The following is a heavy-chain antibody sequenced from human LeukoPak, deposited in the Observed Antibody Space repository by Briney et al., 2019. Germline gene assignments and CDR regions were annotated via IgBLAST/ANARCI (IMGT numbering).Heavy chain of an antibody. Sequence: GGSLRLSCAASGFTFSSYAMSWVRQAPGKGLEWVSAITGSGGSTYYADSVKGRFTISRDNSKNTLYLQMNSLRAEDTAVYYCASDYYDSSGYPYYFDYWGQGTLVTVSS. CDR2: ITGSGGST. CDR3: ASDYYDSSGYPYYFDY. J-gene: IGHJ4*02. V-gene: IGHV3-23*01. D-gene: IGHD3-22*01. CDR1: GFTFSSYA.